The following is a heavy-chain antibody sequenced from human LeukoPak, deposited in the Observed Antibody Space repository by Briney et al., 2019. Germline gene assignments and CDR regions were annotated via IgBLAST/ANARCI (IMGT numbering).Heavy chain of an antibody. CDR3: ARVSVAGTYDY. V-gene: IGHV4-4*02. CDR2: IYHSGST. J-gene: IGHJ4*02. D-gene: IGHD6-19*01. CDR1: GVSISSSNW. Sequence: TSETLSLTCAVSGVSISSSNWWHWVRQPPGQGLEWIGEIYHSGSTNYNPSLKSRVTISVDKSKNQFSLKLSSVTAADTAVYYCARVSVAGTYDYWGQGTLVTVSS.